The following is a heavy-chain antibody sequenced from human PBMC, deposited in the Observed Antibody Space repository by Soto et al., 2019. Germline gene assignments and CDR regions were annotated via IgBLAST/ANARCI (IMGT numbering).Heavy chain of an antibody. D-gene: IGHD5-18*01. J-gene: IGHJ4*02. Sequence: SVKVSCKASGGTFSSYAISWVRQAPGQGLEWMGGIIPIFGTANYAQKFQGRVTITADESTSTAYMELSSLRSEDTAVYYCARPGADVDTAMVTYFDYWGQGTLVTVSS. CDR1: GGTFSSYA. V-gene: IGHV1-69*13. CDR3: ARPGADVDTAMVTYFDY. CDR2: IIPIFGTA.